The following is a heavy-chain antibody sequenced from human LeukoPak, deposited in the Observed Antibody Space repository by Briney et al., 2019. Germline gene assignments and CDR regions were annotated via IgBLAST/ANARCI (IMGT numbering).Heavy chain of an antibody. CDR3: ASYHYDSSGYYPYFDY. J-gene: IGHJ4*02. V-gene: IGHV3-23*01. CDR1: GFTFSSFA. Sequence: GGSLRLSCAASGFTFSSFAMSWVRQAPGKGLEWVSAISGRGGSTYYADSVRGRFTISRDNSKNTLYLQMNSLRAEDTAVYFCASYHYDSSGYYPYFDYWGQGTLVTVSS. CDR2: ISGRGGST. D-gene: IGHD3-22*01.